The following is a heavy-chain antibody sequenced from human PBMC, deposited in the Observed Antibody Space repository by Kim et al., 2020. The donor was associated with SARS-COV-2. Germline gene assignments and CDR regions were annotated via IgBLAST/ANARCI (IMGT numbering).Heavy chain of an antibody. CDR2: ISGDGDTT. CDR1: GFTFSTYA. D-gene: IGHD7-27*01. V-gene: IGHV3-23*01. CDR3: ADRGPNWGPIAP. J-gene: IGHJ5*02. Sequence: GGSLRLSCAASGFTFSTYAMTWVRQAPGKGLEWVSAISGDGDTTFYGDSVKGRFTVSRDNSKNTLYLQMNSLRAEDTAVYYCADRGPNWGPIAPWGQGTL.